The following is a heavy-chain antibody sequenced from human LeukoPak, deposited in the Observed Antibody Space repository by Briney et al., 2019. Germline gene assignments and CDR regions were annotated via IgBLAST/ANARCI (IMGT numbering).Heavy chain of an antibody. CDR2: INHSGST. CDR3: ARVVASAGTPYWFDP. D-gene: IGHD6-13*01. V-gene: IGHV4-34*01. CDR1: GGSFSGYY. J-gene: IGHJ5*02. Sequence: PSETLSLTCAVYGGSFSGYYWSWIRQPPGKGLEWIGEINHSGSTNYNPSLKSRVTISVNTSKNQFSLKLSSVTAADTAVYYCARVVASAGTPYWFDPWGQGTLVTVSS.